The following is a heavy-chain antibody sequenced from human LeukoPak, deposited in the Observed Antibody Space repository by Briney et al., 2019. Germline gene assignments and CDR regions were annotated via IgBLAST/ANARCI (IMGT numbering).Heavy chain of an antibody. V-gene: IGHV3-74*01. CDR1: GFTFDDYT. Sequence: GGSLRLSCAASGFTFDDYTMHWVRQAPGKGLVWVSRINTDGSRTSYADSVKGRFTISRDNAKNTLYLQMNSLRAEDTAVYYCARVRADYDTSGYDYWGQGTLVTVSS. D-gene: IGHD3-22*01. CDR2: INTDGSRT. CDR3: ARVRADYDTSGYDY. J-gene: IGHJ4*02.